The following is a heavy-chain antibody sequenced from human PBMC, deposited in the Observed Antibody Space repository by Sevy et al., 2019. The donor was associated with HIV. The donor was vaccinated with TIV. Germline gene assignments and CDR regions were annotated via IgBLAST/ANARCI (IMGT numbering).Heavy chain of an antibody. V-gene: IGHV3-15*01. CDR3: TTDYGGYCSSTGCFYI. D-gene: IGHD2-15*01. CDR1: GFTFTKAW. CDR2: IKSKSDGGTT. J-gene: IGHJ3*02. Sequence: GGSLRLSCAASGFTFTKAWMTWVRQAPGKGLEWVGRIKSKSDGGTTDYAAPVKGRFTISRDDSKSTLFLQINSLKTEDTGLYYCTTDYGGYCSSTGCFYIWGQGTRVTVSS.